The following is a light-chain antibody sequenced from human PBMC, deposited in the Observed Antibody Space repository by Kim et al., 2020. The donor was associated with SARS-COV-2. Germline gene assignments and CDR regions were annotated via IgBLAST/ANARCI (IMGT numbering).Light chain of an antibody. CDR2: GAS. J-gene: IGKJ3*01. CDR3: QKYNSAPFT. V-gene: IGKV1-27*01. CDR1: QSIRNY. Sequence: ASLGDRVTLTCRASQSIRNYLAWYKQKPGKLPELLSFGASTLQSGVPSRFSGSGSGTDFTLTISSLQPEDVATYYCQKYNSAPFTFGPGTKVDIK.